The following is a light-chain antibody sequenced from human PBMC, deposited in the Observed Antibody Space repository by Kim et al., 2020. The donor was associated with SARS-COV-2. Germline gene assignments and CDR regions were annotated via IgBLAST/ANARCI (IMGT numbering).Light chain of an antibody. CDR2: DES. J-gene: IGKJ1*01. Sequence: ASGGDGVTNACRADQVISNYLAWYQRKPGRAPTLLFYDESGLQAGVPSRCSGSRSGTDFTLTISSLQPQDVGTYYCQQYDSVPWTFGQGTKVDIK. CDR1: QVISNY. V-gene: IGKV1-27*01. CDR3: QQYDSVPWT.